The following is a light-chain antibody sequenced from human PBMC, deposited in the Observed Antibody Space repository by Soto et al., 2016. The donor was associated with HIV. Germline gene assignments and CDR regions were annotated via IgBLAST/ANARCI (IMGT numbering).Light chain of an antibody. J-gene: IGKJ3*01. V-gene: IGKV1-33*01. CDR1: QDITNN. Sequence: DIQMTQSPSSLSASVGDRVTITCQASQDITNNLNWYQQKPGKAPKLLIYDASDLESGAPSRFSGSGYGTHFTFTISSLQPEDVATYYCQLYDPLPPQTATFGPGTRVDLK. CDR2: DAS. CDR3: QLYDPLPPQTAT.